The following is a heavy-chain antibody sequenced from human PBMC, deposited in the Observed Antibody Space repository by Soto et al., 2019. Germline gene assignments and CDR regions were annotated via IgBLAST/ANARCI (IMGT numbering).Heavy chain of an antibody. CDR2: IIPIFGTA. CDR1: GGTFSSYA. Sequence: GASVKVSCKASGGTFSSYAISWVRQAPGQGLEWMGGIIPIFGTANYAHKFQGRVTITSDESTSTAYMELSSLRSEDTAVYYCARVFTIFGVGSDAFYXWGQGTMVTVS. D-gene: IGHD3-3*01. CDR3: ARVFTIFGVGSDAFYX. J-gene: IGHJ3*02. V-gene: IGHV1-69*13.